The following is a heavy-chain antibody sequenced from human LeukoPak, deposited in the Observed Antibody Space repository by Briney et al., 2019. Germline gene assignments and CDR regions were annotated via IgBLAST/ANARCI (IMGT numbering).Heavy chain of an antibody. CDR2: ISGSGGST. Sequence: GGSLRLSCAASGFTFSSYAMSWVRQAPGKGLEWDSAISGSGGSTYYADSVKGRFTISRDNSKNTLYLQMNSLRAEDTAVYYCAKGVRQLVDMFDYWGQGTLVTVSS. CDR1: GFTFSSYA. CDR3: AKGVRQLVDMFDY. D-gene: IGHD6-6*01. J-gene: IGHJ4*02. V-gene: IGHV3-23*01.